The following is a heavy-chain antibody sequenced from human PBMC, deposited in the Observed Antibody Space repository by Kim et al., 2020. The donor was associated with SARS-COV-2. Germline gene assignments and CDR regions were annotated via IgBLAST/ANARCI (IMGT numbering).Heavy chain of an antibody. CDR1: GFTFSSYA. Sequence: GGSLRLSCAASGFTFSSYAMSWVRQAPGKGLEWVSAISGSGGSTYYADSVKGRFTISRDNSKNTLYLQMNSLRAEDTAVYYCAKRSGIGHYYYYYYMDVWGKGTTVTVSS. V-gene: IGHV3-23*01. D-gene: IGHD3-10*01. J-gene: IGHJ6*03. CDR3: AKRSGIGHYYYYYYMDV. CDR2: ISGSGGST.